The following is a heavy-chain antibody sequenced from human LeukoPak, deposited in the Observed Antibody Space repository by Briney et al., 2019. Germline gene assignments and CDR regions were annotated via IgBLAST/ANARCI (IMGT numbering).Heavy chain of an antibody. CDR2: ISNYFGVT. J-gene: IGHJ5*02. V-gene: IGHV1-18*04. CDR1: GFRFTSFG. Sequence: ASVKVSCKASGFRFTSFGVSWVRQAPGHGLEWMGWISNYFGVTHYAEKFEDRVTMTIDTSTATAYMELRSLRYDDTAIYYCARDSDYSGNGNGDWFDPWGQGTVVTVSS. D-gene: IGHD4-11*01. CDR3: ARDSDYSGNGNGDWFDP.